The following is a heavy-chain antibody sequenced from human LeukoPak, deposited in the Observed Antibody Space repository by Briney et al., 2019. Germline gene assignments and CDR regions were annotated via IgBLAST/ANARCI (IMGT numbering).Heavy chain of an antibody. J-gene: IGHJ3*02. CDR2: ISWNSGSI. D-gene: IGHD3-10*01. CDR1: GFTFDDYA. Sequence: GRSLRLSCAASGFTFDDYAMHWVRHAPGKGLEWVSGISWNSGSIGYADSVKGRFTISRDNSKNTLYLQMNSLRAEDTAVYYCAREVRAFDIWGQGTMVTVSS. V-gene: IGHV3-9*01. CDR3: AREVRAFDI.